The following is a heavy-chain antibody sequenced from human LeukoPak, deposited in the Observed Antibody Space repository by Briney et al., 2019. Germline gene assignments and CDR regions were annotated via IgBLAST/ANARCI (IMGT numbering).Heavy chain of an antibody. D-gene: IGHD3-10*01. V-gene: IGHV4-34*01. CDR3: ARGYGSGSYYKNYYYYGMDV. CDR2: INHSGST. J-gene: IGHJ6*02. CDR1: GGSFSGYY. Sequence: SETLSLTCAVYGGSFSGYYWSWIRQPPGKGLEWIGGINHSGSTNYNPSLKSRVTISVDTSKNQFSLKLSSVTAADTAVYYCARGYGSGSYYKNYYYYGMDVRGQGTTVTVSS.